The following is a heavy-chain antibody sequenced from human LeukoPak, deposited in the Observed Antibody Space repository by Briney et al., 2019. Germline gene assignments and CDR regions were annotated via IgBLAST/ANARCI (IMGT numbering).Heavy chain of an antibody. V-gene: IGHV1-2*02. CDR2: INPNSGGT. CDR3: AREGRYCSSTSCFGSPKNWFDP. J-gene: IGHJ5*02. D-gene: IGHD2-2*01. Sequence: EASVKVSCKASGYTFTGYYMHWVRQAPGQGLEWRGWINPNSGGTNYAQKFQGRVTMTRDTSISTAYMELSRLRSDDTAVYYCAREGRYCSSTSCFGSPKNWFDPWGQGTLVTVSS. CDR1: GYTFTGYY.